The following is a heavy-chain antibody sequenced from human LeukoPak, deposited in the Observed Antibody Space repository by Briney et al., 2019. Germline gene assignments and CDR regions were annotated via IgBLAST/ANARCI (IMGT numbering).Heavy chain of an antibody. D-gene: IGHD1-26*01. CDR3: AGRIEYYFDY. CDR1: GYTFTNYG. CDR2: ISAYNGDT. V-gene: IGHV1-18*01. J-gene: IGHJ4*02. Sequence: ASVKVSCKASGYTFTNYGITWVRQAPGQGLEWMGWISAYNGDTNYAQKPQGRVTMTTDTSTSTAYMELRSLRSDDTAVYYCAGRIEYYFDYWGQGTLVTVSS.